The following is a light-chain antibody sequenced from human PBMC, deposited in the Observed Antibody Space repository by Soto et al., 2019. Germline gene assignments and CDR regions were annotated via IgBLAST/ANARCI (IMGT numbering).Light chain of an antibody. CDR3: QEYNNWPALT. V-gene: IGKV3-15*01. CDR1: QSVSSN. CDR2: GAS. Sequence: DIVLTQSPGTLSLSPGQRATLSCRANQSVSSNLAWYQQKPGQAPRLLISGASTRATGIPDRFSGSGSGTEFTLTISSLQSEDFAVYYCQEYNNWPALTFGGGTKVDIK. J-gene: IGKJ4*01.